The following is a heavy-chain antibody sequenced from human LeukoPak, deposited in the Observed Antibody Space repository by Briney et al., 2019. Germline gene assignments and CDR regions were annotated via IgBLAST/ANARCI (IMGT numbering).Heavy chain of an antibody. CDR2: ISGSGGST. CDR1: GFTFSSYA. V-gene: IGHV3-23*01. CDR3: AKAGIFGVVITYFDY. J-gene: IGHJ4*02. D-gene: IGHD3-3*01. Sequence: GVSVRLSSAASGFTFSSYAMRWVRRAPGKGRHCVSAISGSGGSTYYADSVKGRFTISRDNSKNTLYLQMNSLRAEDTAVYYCAKAGIFGVVITYFDYWGQGTLVTVSS.